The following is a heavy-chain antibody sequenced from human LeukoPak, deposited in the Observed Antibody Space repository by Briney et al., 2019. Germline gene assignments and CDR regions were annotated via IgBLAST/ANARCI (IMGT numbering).Heavy chain of an antibody. V-gene: IGHV4-59*01. J-gene: IGHJ4*02. CDR3: ARDLRYCRGGFCSSRIDY. D-gene: IGHD2-15*01. Sequence: SETLSLTCTVSGGSLSNYYWSWIRRSPGKGLEWIGYTSYSGSTNYNPSLKSRVTISVDTSKNQFSVRLSSVTAADTAVYYCARDLRYCRGGFCSSRIDYWGQGTLVTVSS. CDR1: GGSLSNYY. CDR2: TSYSGST.